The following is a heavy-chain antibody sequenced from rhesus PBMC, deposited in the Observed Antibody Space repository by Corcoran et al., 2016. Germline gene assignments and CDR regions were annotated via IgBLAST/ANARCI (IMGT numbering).Heavy chain of an antibody. Sequence: EVQVVESGGGLVQPGGSLGLSCAASGCTCTTYGFNWVRQAPGKGLEWVAVISSDGSKKYYADSVEDRFTISRDNSKNMVYLQMNNLKLEDMAVYYCTRFDYWGQGVLVTVSS. V-gene: IGHV3-54*02. J-gene: IGHJ4*01. CDR3: TRFDY. CDR1: GCTCTTYG. CDR2: ISSDGSKK.